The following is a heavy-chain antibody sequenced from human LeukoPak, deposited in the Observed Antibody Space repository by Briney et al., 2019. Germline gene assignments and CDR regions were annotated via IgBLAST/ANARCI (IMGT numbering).Heavy chain of an antibody. D-gene: IGHD4-17*01. Sequence: SETLSLICTVSGGSISSYYWSWIRQPPGKGLEWIGYFYYSGSTNYNPSLKSRVSISVDTSKNQFSLKLSSVTTADTAVYYCARGDMTTVTTMGYWGQGTLVTVSS. CDR3: ARGDMTTVTTMGY. CDR2: FYYSGST. CDR1: GGSISSYY. V-gene: IGHV4-59*01. J-gene: IGHJ4*02.